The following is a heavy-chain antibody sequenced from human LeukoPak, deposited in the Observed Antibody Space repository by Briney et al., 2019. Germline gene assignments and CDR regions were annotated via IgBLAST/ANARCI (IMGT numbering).Heavy chain of an antibody. V-gene: IGHV1-69*05. CDR1: GGTFSSYA. Sequence: SVKVSCKASGGTFSSYAISWVRQAPGQGVEWVGGIIPIFGTANYAQKFQGRVTITTDESTSTAYMELSSLRSEDTAVYYCARGNVLGGRHFDYWGQGTLVTVSS. D-gene: IGHD3-3*02. CDR2: IIPIFGTA. J-gene: IGHJ4*02. CDR3: ARGNVLGGRHFDY.